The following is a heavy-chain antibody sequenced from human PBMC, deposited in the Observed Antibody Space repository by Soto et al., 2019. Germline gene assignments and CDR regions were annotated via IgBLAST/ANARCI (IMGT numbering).Heavy chain of an antibody. V-gene: IGHV1-69*13. Sequence: ASVKVSCKASGYTFTSYYMHWVRQAPGQGLEWMGGIIPIFGTANYAQKFQGRVTITADESTSTAYMELSSLRSEDTAVYYCASGESLVDIVAAYYYGTDVWGQGTTVTVSS. CDR2: IIPIFGTA. CDR1: GYTFTSYY. J-gene: IGHJ6*02. CDR3: ASGESLVDIVAAYYYGTDV. D-gene: IGHD5-12*01.